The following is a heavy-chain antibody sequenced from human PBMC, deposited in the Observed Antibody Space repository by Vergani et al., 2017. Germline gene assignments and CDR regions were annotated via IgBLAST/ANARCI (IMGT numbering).Heavy chain of an antibody. Sequence: EVQLVESGGGLVKPGGSLRLSCAASGFTFSSYSMNWVRQAPGKGLEWVSSISSSSSYIYYADSVKGRFTISRDNAKNSLYLQMNSLRAEDTAVYYWARGRDGSGRKAYYYYGMDVWGQGTTVTVSS. CDR1: GFTFSSYS. J-gene: IGHJ6*02. D-gene: IGHD3-10*01. CDR3: ARGRDGSGRKAYYYYGMDV. CDR2: ISSSSSYI. V-gene: IGHV3-21*01.